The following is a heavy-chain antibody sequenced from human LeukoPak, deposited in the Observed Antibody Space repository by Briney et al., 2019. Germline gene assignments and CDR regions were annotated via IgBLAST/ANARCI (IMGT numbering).Heavy chain of an antibody. CDR3: ARDLDWILFDY. V-gene: IGHV3-74*03. CDR2: IRPEGTTT. Sequence: GGSLRLSCAASGFTFSTYWMHWVRQALGKGRVWVARIRPEGTTTAYADSVKGRFTISRDNAKNTLFLQMNSLSAEDTAVYYCARDLDWILFDYWGQGTLVTVSS. J-gene: IGHJ4*02. CDR1: GFTFSTYW. D-gene: IGHD3-9*01.